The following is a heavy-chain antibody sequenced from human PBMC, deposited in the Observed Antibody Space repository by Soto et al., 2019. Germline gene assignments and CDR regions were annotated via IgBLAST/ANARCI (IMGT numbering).Heavy chain of an antibody. V-gene: IGHV1-69*13. CDR1: GGNFRRYA. D-gene: IGHD3-10*01. J-gene: IGHJ6*01. CDR2: ILPILGSP. CDR3: VVGDCTTAGCYYYFYGLDG. Sequence: VASVKVSCKASGGNFRRYAISWVRQAPGQGLEWMGGILPILGSPSHAQKFQGRVTVTADESTSTAYLELTSLTSEDTAMYYSVVGDCTTAGCYYYFYGLDGWGQGSRVIVAS.